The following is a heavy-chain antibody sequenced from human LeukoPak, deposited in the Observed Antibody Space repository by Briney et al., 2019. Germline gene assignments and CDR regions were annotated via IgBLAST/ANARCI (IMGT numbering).Heavy chain of an antibody. CDR2: IRTTAEGAKYA. D-gene: IGHD3-9*01. CDR3: ATDKRYAFDY. CDR1: GFSFTDYP. V-gene: IGHV3-48*02. Sequence: GGSLRLSCATSGFSFTDYPMNWVRQAPGKGLEWISNIRTTAEGAKYAYYADSVKGRVTISRDDGKNTLYLHMNSQRDDDTAVYYCATDKRYAFDYWGQGILVTVSS. J-gene: IGHJ4*02.